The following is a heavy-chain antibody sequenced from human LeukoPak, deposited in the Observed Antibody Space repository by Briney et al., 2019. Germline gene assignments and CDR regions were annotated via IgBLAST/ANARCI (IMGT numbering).Heavy chain of an antibody. CDR1: GYTFTSSG. CDR2: STAYNDNT. J-gene: IGHJ4*02. CDR3: ARDLRRGSSSWYVSGGDY. V-gene: IGHV1-18*01. D-gene: IGHD6-13*01. Sequence: GASVKVSCKASGYTFTSSGISWVRQAPGQGREWMGWSTAYNDNTYYAQKLQGRVTITTDTSTSTAYMELRSLRSDDTAVYYCARDLRRGSSSWYVSGGDYWGQGTLVTVSS.